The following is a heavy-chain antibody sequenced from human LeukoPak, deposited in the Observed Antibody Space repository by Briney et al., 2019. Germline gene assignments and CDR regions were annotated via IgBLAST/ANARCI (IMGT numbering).Heavy chain of an antibody. D-gene: IGHD5-12*01. J-gene: IGHJ4*02. CDR1: GGSISSSSYY. V-gene: IGHV4-39*01. CDR3: ARQGGYDPTYDY. Sequence: SETLSLTCTVSGGSISSSSYYWGWIRQPPGKGLEWIGSIYYSGSTYYNPSLKSRVTITVDTSKNQFSLKLSSVTAADTAVYYCARQGGYDPTYDYWGQGTLVTVSS. CDR2: IYYSGST.